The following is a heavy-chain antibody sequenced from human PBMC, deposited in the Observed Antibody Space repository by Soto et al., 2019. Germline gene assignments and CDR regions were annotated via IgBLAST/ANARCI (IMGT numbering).Heavy chain of an antibody. D-gene: IGHD2-15*01. CDR2: INPNGGST. J-gene: IGHJ5*02. V-gene: IGHV1-46*01. Sequence: RASVKVSCKASGYIFTYYYMHWVRQSPGQGLEWMGRINPNGGSTSYAQKFQGRVTMTSDTSTSTLYMELSSLRSEDTAVYYCAREFCTGGNCYSGSFDPWGQGTLVTVSS. CDR3: AREFCTGGNCYSGSFDP. CDR1: GYIFTYYY.